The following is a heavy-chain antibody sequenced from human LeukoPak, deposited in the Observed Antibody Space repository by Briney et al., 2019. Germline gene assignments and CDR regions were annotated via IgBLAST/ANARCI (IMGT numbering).Heavy chain of an antibody. J-gene: IGHJ6*02. V-gene: IGHV1-8*01. D-gene: IGHD3-3*01. CDR2: MNPKSGDT. Sequence: ASVKVSCKASGYTFTIYDINWVRQAPGQGLEWVGWMNPKSGDTVYAQNFQGGVTMTRDISIGTAYIELDSLRSEDTAVYYCARGAIFGKTTRGYGMDVWGQGTTVTVSS. CDR3: ARGAIFGKTTRGYGMDV. CDR1: GYTFTIYD.